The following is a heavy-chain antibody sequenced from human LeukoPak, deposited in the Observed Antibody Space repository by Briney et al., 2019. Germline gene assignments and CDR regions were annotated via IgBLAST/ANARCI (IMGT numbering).Heavy chain of an antibody. Sequence: SETLSVTCAVSGGSISSGNWWRWVRQPPGKGLEWIREIYHSGSTNYNPSLKSRVTISLDKSKIQFSLKLSSVTAADTAVYYCARVPMVRGVIEGMYVWGKGTTVTVSS. CDR2: IYHSGST. CDR1: GGSISSGNW. CDR3: ARVPMVRGVIEGMYV. J-gene: IGHJ6*04. V-gene: IGHV4-4*02. D-gene: IGHD3-10*01.